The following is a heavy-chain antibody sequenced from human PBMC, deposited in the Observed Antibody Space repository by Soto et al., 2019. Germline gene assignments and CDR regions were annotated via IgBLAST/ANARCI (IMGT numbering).Heavy chain of an antibody. Sequence: GGSLRLSCAASGFTFSSYAMSWVRQAPGKGLEWVSAISGSGGSTYYADSVKGRFTISRDNSKNTLYLQMNSLRAEDTAVYYCAKVGFNESITGTIYYFDYWGQGTLVTVSS. J-gene: IGHJ4*02. D-gene: IGHD1-20*01. V-gene: IGHV3-23*01. CDR1: GFTFSSYA. CDR2: ISGSGGST. CDR3: AKVGFNESITGTIYYFDY.